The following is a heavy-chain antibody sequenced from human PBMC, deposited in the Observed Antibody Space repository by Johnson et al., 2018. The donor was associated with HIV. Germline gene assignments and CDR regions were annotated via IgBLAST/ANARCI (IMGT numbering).Heavy chain of an antibody. V-gene: IGHV3-23*04. J-gene: IGHJ3*02. Sequence: VQLVESGGGLVQPGGSLRLSCAASGFSFSSYAMSWVRQAPGKGLEWVSAISGSGGSTYYANSVKGQFTTSRDKSKNTLYLQMNSLRAEDTAVYYCAKDSSQIEPGRPQLEAFDIWGQGTMVTVSS. CDR2: ISGSGGST. CDR3: AKDSSQIEPGRPQLEAFDI. D-gene: IGHD1-1*01. CDR1: GFSFSSYA.